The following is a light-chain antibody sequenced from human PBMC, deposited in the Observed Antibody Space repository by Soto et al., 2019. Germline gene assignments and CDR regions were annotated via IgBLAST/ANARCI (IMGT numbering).Light chain of an antibody. CDR2: DAS. CDR3: QQYNSYS. J-gene: IGKJ1*01. V-gene: IGKV1-5*01. Sequence: DIQMTQSPSTLSASVGDRVTITCRASQSISSWLAWYQQKPGKAPKLLIYDASSLESGVPSRFSGSGSGTEFTLTISNLQPDDFATYYCQQYNSYSFGQGTKV. CDR1: QSISSW.